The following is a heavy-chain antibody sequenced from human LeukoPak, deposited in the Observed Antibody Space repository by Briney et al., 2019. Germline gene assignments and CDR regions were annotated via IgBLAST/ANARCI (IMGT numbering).Heavy chain of an antibody. J-gene: IGHJ4*02. D-gene: IGHD6-13*01. V-gene: IGHV3-30*02. CDR1: GFTFSAYG. Sequence: PGGSLRLSCAASGFTFSAYGMHWVRQAPGKGLEWVAFIGSDGTYKYYVDSVKGRFTISRDNSKNTLYLQMNRLRAEDTSLYYCARDPGTGASAGTFDYWGQGTLVTVSS. CDR2: IGSDGTYK. CDR3: ARDPGTGASAGTFDY.